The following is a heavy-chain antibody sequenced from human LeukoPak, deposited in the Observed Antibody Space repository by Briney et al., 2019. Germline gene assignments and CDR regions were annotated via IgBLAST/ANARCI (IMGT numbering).Heavy chain of an antibody. CDR2: IRSNAYTGST. V-gene: IGHV3-49*03. CDR3: TRAPLAAAGVFLDY. J-gene: IGHJ4*02. Sequence: HPGGSLRLSCTTSGFTFADYALSWFRQPPGKGLEWVGFIRSNAYTGSTEYAASVQGRFTISRDDSKNIAYVQMNSLKTDDTAVYYCTRAPLAAAGVFLDYWGQGTLVTVSS. D-gene: IGHD6-13*01. CDR1: GFTFADYA.